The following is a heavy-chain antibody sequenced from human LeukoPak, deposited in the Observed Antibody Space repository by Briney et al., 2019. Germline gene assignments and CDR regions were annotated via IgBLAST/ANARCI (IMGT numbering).Heavy chain of an antibody. J-gene: IGHJ4*02. CDR2: IYSREST. CDR1: GGSIRCYY. Sequence: PSETLSHTCSVSGGSIRCYYWSWVRQPAGKGLEWIGRIYSRESTNYNPSLNSRVTMSAATSNNQFSLRLPSVTAADTPVYYCARGTTAAAGIFDCWGQGTLVTVSS. D-gene: IGHD6-13*01. CDR3: ARGTTAAAGIFDC. V-gene: IGHV4-4*07.